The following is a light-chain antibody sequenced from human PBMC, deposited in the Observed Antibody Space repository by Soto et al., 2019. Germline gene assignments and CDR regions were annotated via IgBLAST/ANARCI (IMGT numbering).Light chain of an antibody. CDR1: QSVSTR. Sequence: DIQMTQSPSSLSASVGDRVTIICRASQSVSTRLAWYQQKPGKAPKVLIYDASSWAGGVPSRFTGSGSGTEFTLTINSLQPDDFATYYCQQYSVYWTFGQGTKVKSN. J-gene: IGKJ1*01. CDR3: QQYSVYWT. V-gene: IGKV1-5*02. CDR2: DAS.